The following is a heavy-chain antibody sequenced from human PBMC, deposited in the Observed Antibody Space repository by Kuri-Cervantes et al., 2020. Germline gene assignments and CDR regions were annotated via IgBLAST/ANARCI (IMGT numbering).Heavy chain of an antibody. CDR1: GGSISSGDYY. J-gene: IGHJ3*01. CDR2: VYQSGSP. D-gene: IGHD2/OR15-2a*01. V-gene: IGHV4-39*01. Sequence: SETLSLTCTVSGGSISSGDYYWGWIRQPPGKGLEWISSVYQSGSPYYNPSLRSRVTISLDTSKSQFSLSLTSVTAADTAVYYCTRSFYASSLDIFHVWGQGTMVTVSS. CDR3: TRSFYASSLDIFHV.